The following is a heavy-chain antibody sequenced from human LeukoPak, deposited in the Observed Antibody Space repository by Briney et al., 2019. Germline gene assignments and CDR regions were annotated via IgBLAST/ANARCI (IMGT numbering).Heavy chain of an antibody. CDR3: ARQVGDGRWYFDY. D-gene: IGHD4-23*01. CDR1: GGSISSSSYW. J-gene: IGHJ4*02. Sequence: SETLSLTCTVSGGSISSSSYWWGWIRQPPGKGLGWIGSIYYSGQTYYNPSLKSRVTISVDTPKNQFSLKLTSVNAADTAVYHCARQVGDGRWYFDYWGQGTLVTVSS. CDR2: IYYSGQT. V-gene: IGHV4-39*01.